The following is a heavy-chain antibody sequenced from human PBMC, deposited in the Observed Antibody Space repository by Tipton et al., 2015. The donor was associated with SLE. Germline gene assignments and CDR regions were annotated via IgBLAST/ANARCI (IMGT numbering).Heavy chain of an antibody. D-gene: IGHD2-21*01. Sequence: TLSLTCTVSGGSIRSSSYYWAWVRQPPGKGLEWIGSIYYSGTTHYNPSLKSRVTISVDTSKNQFSLKLTAVTAADTAMYYCATTYCAGDCPTGGGWVRYYYQMDAWGKGTTVTVSS. J-gene: IGHJ6*03. V-gene: IGHV4-39*07. CDR3: ATTYCAGDCPTGGGWVRYYYQMDA. CDR2: IYYSGTT. CDR1: GGSIRSSSYY.